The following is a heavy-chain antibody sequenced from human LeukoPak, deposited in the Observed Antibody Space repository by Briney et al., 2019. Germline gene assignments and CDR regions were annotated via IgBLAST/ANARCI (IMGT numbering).Heavy chain of an antibody. D-gene: IGHD1-26*01. V-gene: IGHV4-34*01. CDR1: GGSFSGYY. CDR3: ARGIVGATRH. CDR2: INHSGST. J-gene: IGHJ4*02. Sequence: SETLSLTCAVYGGSFSGYYWSWIRQSPGKGLEWIGEINHSGSTNYNPSLKSRVTISVDTSKNQFSLKLSSVTAADTAVYYCARGIVGATRHWGQGTLVTVSS.